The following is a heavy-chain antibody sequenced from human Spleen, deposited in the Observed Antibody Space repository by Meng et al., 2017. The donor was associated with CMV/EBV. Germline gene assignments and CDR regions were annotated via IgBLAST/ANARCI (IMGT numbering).Heavy chain of an antibody. CDR2: IKQDGSEK. J-gene: IGHJ3*02. V-gene: IGHV3-7*01. CDR3: ARSARDGYKGDAFDI. D-gene: IGHD5-24*01. CDR1: GFTFSSYW. Sequence: GESLKISCAASGFTFSSYWMSWVRQAPGKGLEWVANIKQDGSEKYYVDSVKGRFTISRDNAKNSLYLQMNSLRAEDTAVYYCARSARDGYKGDAFDIWGPGTMVTVSS.